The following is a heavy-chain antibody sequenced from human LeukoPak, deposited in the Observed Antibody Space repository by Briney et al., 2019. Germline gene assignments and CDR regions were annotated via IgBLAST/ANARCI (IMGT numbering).Heavy chain of an antibody. CDR2: IRSDGTKT. V-gene: IGHV3-30*02. CDR3: VKDHDFGDYPSASFDH. CDR1: GFAFSTFA. Sequence: GGSLRLSCAASGFAFSTFAMHWVRLVPGKGLEWLACIRSDGTKTYYGDSAKGRFTISRDNSKNTVLLEMNRLRSDDTALFYCVKDHDFGDYPSASFDHWGQGTLVSVSS. J-gene: IGHJ4*02. D-gene: IGHD4-17*01.